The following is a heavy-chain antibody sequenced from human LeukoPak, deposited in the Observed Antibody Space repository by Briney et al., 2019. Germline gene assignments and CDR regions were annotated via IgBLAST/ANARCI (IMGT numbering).Heavy chain of an antibody. Sequence: PGGSLRLSCAASGFTFSGYWMTWVRQAPGKGLEWVANIKPDGSQIYYVDSVKGRFTISRDNAKNSLYLQMNSLRDEDTAVYYCAKYSSSWYSPFDGWGQGTLVTVSS. V-gene: IGHV3-7*01. D-gene: IGHD6-13*01. J-gene: IGHJ4*02. CDR2: IKPDGSQI. CDR1: GFTFSGYW. CDR3: AKYSSSWYSPFDG.